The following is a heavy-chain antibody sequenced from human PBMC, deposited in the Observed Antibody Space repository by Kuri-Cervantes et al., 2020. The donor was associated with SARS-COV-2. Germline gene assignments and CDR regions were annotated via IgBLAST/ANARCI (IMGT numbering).Heavy chain of an antibody. CDR2: IIPILGTA. CDR1: GGTFSSYA. D-gene: IGHD6-6*01. J-gene: IGHJ4*02. V-gene: IGHV1-69*11. Sequence: SVKVSCKASGGTFSSYAIGWVRQAPGQGLEWMGRIIPILGTANYAQKFQGRVTITADESTSTAYMELSSLRSEDTAVYYCARISSSWDRRFDYWGQGTLVTVSS. CDR3: ARISSSWDRRFDY.